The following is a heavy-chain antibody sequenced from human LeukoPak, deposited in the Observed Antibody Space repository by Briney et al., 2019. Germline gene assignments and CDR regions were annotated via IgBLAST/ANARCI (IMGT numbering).Heavy chain of an antibody. D-gene: IGHD3-22*01. V-gene: IGHV1-69*13. CDR2: IIPIFGTA. J-gene: IGHJ3*02. Sequence: ASVKVSCKASGGTFSSYAISWVRQAPGQGLEWMGGIIPIFGTANYAQKFQGRVTITADESTSTAYMELSSLRSEDTAVYYCARETATYYYDSRGYYRQIEVFDIWGQGTPVIVSS. CDR3: ARETATYYYDSRGYYRQIEVFDI. CDR1: GGTFSSYA.